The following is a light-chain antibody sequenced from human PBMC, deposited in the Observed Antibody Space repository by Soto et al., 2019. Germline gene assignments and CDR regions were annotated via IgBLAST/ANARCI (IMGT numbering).Light chain of an antibody. CDR2: AAS. CDR1: QRVSNH. CDR3: HQYNNWPWT. Sequence: ETVMTQSPVTLSVSPGDTATLSCRASQRVSNHFAWYQQEPGQAPRLLIYAASTRAAGVPVRFSGSGSETEFTLTIRSLQSEDFALYYCHQYNNWPWTFGQGTKVDIK. J-gene: IGKJ1*01. V-gene: IGKV3-15*01.